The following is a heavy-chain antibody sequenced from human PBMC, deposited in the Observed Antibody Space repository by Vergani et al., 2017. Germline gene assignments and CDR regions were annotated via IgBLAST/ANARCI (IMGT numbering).Heavy chain of an antibody. Sequence: EVQLVESGGGLVQPGGSLRLSCAASGFPFSSYWMHWVRQVPGKALVWVSRLNSDGSSTNYAASVKGRFTISRDNAKNTLYLQMNSLRAEDTSVYYCARDLGWLQPPDYWGQGTLVTVSS. CDR2: LNSDGSST. V-gene: IGHV3-74*01. J-gene: IGHJ4*02. CDR1: GFPFSSYW. D-gene: IGHD5-24*01. CDR3: ARDLGWLQPPDY.